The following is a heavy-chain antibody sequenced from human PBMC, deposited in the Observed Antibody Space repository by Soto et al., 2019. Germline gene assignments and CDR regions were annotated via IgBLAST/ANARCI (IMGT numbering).Heavy chain of an antibody. D-gene: IGHD1-26*01. CDR2: IIPIFGTA. V-gene: IGHV1-69*13. CDR1: GGTFSSYA. CDR3: ARVGGSPRRVFDY. Sequence: SVKVSCKASGGTFSSYAISWVRQAPGQGLEWMGGIIPIFGTANYAQRFQGRVTITADESTSTAYMELSSLRSEDTAVYYCARVGGSPRRVFDYWGQGTLVTVSS. J-gene: IGHJ4*02.